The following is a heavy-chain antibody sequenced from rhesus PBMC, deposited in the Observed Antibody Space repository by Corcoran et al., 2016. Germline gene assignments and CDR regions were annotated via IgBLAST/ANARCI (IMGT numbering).Heavy chain of an antibody. Sequence: QVQLQESGPGLVKPSETLSLTCAVSGGSISSSNWWSWIRQPPGKGLEWIGYISGSSGSTYYNPSLKSRVTMSTDTSKNQFSLKLSSVTAADTAVYYCARERGDGFDYWGQGVLVTVSS. CDR2: ISGSSGST. CDR1: GGSISSSNW. J-gene: IGHJ4*01. V-gene: IGHV4-65*01. CDR3: ARERGDGFDY. D-gene: IGHD5-42*01.